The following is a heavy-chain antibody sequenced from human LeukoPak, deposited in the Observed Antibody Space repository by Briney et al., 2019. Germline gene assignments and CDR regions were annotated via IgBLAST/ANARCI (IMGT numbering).Heavy chain of an antibody. Sequence: PGGSLRLPCAASGFTFSSYGMHWVRQAPGKGLEWVAVISYDGSNRYYADSVKGRFTISRDNSKYTLYLQMNSLRAEDTAVYYCVFEGRADAFDIWGQGTMVTVSS. CDR3: VFEGRADAFDI. CDR1: GFTFSSYG. CDR2: ISYDGSNR. J-gene: IGHJ3*02. V-gene: IGHV3-30*03. D-gene: IGHD3-10*01.